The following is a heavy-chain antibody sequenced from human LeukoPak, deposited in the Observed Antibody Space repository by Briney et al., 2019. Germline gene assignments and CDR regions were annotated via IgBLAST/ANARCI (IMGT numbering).Heavy chain of an antibody. J-gene: IGHJ5*02. Sequence: GGSLRLSCAASGFTFSSYSMNWVRQAPGKGLEWVSSISSSSSYIYYADSVKGRFTISRDNAKNSLYLQMNSLRAEDTAVYYCAREVIVATIGDWFDPWGQGTLVTVSS. V-gene: IGHV3-21*01. CDR1: GFTFSSYS. CDR2: ISSSSSYI. D-gene: IGHD5-12*01. CDR3: AREVIVATIGDWFDP.